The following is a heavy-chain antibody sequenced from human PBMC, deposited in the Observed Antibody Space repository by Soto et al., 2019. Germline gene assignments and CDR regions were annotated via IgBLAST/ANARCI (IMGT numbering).Heavy chain of an antibody. J-gene: IGHJ3*02. CDR3: ARYGDENAFDI. D-gene: IGHD4-17*01. CDR1: GGSFSGYY. V-gene: IGHV4-34*01. Sequence: SETLSLTCAVYGGSFSGYYWSWIRRPPGKGLEWIGEINHSGSTNYNPSLKSRVTISVDTSKNQFSLKLSSVTAADTAVYYCARYGDENAFDIWGQGTMVTVSS. CDR2: INHSGST.